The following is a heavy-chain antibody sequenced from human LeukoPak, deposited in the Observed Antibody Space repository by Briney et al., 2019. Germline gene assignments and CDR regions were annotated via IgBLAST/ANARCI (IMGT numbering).Heavy chain of an antibody. Sequence: SETLSLTCTVSGDSIRNYYWSWIRQPAGKGLEWIGRIYTSGSTNYNPSLKSRVTMSVDTSKNQFSLNVSSVTAADTAVYYCARDGANYNLYYMDVWGKGTTVTVSS. V-gene: IGHV4-4*07. D-gene: IGHD4-17*01. J-gene: IGHJ6*03. CDR1: GDSIRNYY. CDR2: IYTSGST. CDR3: ARDGANYNLYYMDV.